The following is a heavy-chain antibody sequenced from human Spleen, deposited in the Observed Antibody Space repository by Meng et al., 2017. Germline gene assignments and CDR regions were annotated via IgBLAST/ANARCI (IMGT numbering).Heavy chain of an antibody. CDR3: ARDEDISAAGKLFGDY. V-gene: IGHV1-2*06. D-gene: IGHD6-13*01. J-gene: IGHJ4*02. CDR2: INPNNDDT. CDR1: GYTLTAYY. Sequence: QGQLVQSGAEVKKPGASVKVSCKASGYTLTAYYIHWVRQAPGQGLEWMGRINPNNDDTHYAQKFQGRVIMTRDTSINTAYMELSGLRSDDTAMYYCARDEDISAAGKLFGDYWGQGTLVTVSS.